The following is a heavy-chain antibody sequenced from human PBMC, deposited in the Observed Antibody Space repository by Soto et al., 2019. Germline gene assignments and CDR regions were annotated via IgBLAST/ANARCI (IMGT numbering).Heavy chain of an antibody. D-gene: IGHD2-15*01. CDR2: IWYDGSNK. CDR3: ARGQEVQAATRYYYYYYGMDV. V-gene: IGHV3-33*01. CDR1: GFTFSSYG. J-gene: IGHJ6*02. Sequence: PGGSLRLSCAASGFTFSSYGMHWVRQAPGKGREWVAVIWYDGSNKYYADSGKGRFPISRENSKNTLYLQMNSLRDEDTAVYYCARGQEVQAATRYYYYYYGMDVWGQGTTVTVSS.